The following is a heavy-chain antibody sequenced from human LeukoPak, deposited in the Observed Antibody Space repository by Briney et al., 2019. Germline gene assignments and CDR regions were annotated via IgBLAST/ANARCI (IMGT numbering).Heavy chain of an antibody. J-gene: IGHJ4*02. CDR3: ATDGGKWELLFDY. CDR1: GFNG. Sequence: GGSLRLSCAVSGFNGMHWVRQAPGKGLEWVAFMQYDGSDKPYADSVKGRFTISRDNSKNTLYLQMNSLRPEDTAVYSCATDGGKWELLFDYWGQGTLVTVSS. CDR2: MQYDGSDK. V-gene: IGHV3-30*02. D-gene: IGHD1-26*01.